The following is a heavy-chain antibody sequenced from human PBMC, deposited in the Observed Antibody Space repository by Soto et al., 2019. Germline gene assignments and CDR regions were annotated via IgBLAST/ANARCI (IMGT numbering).Heavy chain of an antibody. CDR1: GGTFSSYT. CDR2: IIPILGIA. V-gene: IGHV1-69*02. D-gene: IGHD2-15*01. CDR3: ATGYCSGGSCPKHALDY. Sequence: QVQLVQSGAEVKKPGSSVKVSCKASGGTFSSYTISWVRQAPGQGLEWMGRIIPILGIANYAQKFQGRVTITADKSTSTAYMELSSLRSEDTAVYYCATGYCSGGSCPKHALDYWGQGTLVTVSS. J-gene: IGHJ4*02.